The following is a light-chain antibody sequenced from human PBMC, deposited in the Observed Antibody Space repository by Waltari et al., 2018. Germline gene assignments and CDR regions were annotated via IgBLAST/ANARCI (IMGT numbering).Light chain of an antibody. CDR3: KEGGA. V-gene: IGKV1-39*01. Sequence: IQMHTSLSPPPSSSGARVTITCRASQRIISYLNWYHQKPGKGPKLLIYAASILEIGVPSRFSGGGAETDCTLTISTLQPDDFAAYYVKEGGAFGPGTKVDVK. J-gene: IGKJ3*01. CDR2: AAS. CDR1: QRIISY.